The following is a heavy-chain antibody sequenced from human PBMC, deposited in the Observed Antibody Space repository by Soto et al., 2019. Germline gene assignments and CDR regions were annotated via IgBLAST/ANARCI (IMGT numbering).Heavy chain of an antibody. CDR1: SASLSSSTYC. D-gene: IGHD6-6*01. CDR3: ASSSPFHY. V-gene: IGHV4-39*01. J-gene: IGHJ4*02. Sequence: PSETLSLTCSVSSASLSSSTYCWRWIRQPPGRGPEWIGSIYYSGNTYYKPSLKSRVSISIDTSRNQFSLKLTSVTAADTGVYYCASSSPFHYWGPGILVTVSS. CDR2: IYYSGNT.